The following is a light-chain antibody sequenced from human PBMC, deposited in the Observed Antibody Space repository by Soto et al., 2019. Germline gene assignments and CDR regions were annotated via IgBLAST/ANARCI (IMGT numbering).Light chain of an antibody. CDR3: LQDYNYPRT. Sequence: AIQMTQSPSSLSASVGDRVTITCRASQGIRNDLGWYQQKPGKAPKLLIYGASSLQSGVPSRFSGSGSGSDFTLTISSLQPEDFATYYCLQDYNYPRTFGQGTKVEI. CDR2: GAS. J-gene: IGKJ1*01. CDR1: QGIRND. V-gene: IGKV1-6*01.